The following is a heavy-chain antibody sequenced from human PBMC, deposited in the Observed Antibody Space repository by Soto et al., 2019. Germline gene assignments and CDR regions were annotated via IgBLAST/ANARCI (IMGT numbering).Heavy chain of an antibody. V-gene: IGHV1-18*01. D-gene: IGHD3-10*01. CDR1: GYSFNNYG. CDR2: ISGKTGAT. Sequence: ASVKVSCKTSGYSFNNYGVTWVRQAHGQGLEWMGWISGKTGATNYAQELQDRLTMTTDTSTKTVYLEMRSLKSDDTAVYFCARAKRISGDFDYWG. J-gene: IGHJ4*01. CDR3: ARAKRISGDFDY.